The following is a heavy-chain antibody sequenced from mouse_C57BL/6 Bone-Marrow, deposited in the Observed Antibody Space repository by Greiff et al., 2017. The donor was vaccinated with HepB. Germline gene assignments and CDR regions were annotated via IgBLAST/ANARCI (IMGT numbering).Heavy chain of an antibody. D-gene: IGHD3-2*02. CDR1: GYTFTSYW. CDR3: AMTAQATGFDY. CDR2: IDPSDSYT. Sequence: QVQLQQPGAELVKPGASVKLSCKASGYTFTSYWMQWVKQRPGQGLEWIGEIDPSDSYTNYNQKFKGKATLTVDTSSSTAYMQLSSLTSEDSAVYYCAMTAQATGFDYWGQGTTLTVSS. J-gene: IGHJ2*01. V-gene: IGHV1-50*01.